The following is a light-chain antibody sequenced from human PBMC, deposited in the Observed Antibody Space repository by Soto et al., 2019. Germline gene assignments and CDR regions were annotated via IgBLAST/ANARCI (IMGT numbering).Light chain of an antibody. Sequence: QSALTQPASVSGSPGQSITISCTGTSSDVGGYNYVSWYQQHPGKAPKLMIYDVTNRPSGVSNRFSGSKSGNTASLTISGLQADDEADYYCSSYTRSNTRVFGSGTKVTVL. J-gene: IGLJ1*01. CDR1: SSDVGGYNY. CDR2: DVT. V-gene: IGLV2-14*03. CDR3: SSYTRSNTRV.